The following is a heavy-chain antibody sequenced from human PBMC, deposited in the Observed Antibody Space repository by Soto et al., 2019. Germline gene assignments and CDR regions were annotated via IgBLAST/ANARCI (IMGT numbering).Heavy chain of an antibody. CDR3: ARSIHEYGDSGGYYGMDV. V-gene: IGHV1-18*01. J-gene: IGHJ6*02. CDR1: GYTFTSYG. D-gene: IGHD4-17*01. Sequence: GASVKVSCKASGYTFTSYGISWVRQAPGQGLEWMGWIIAYNGNTNYAQKFQGRVTMTTDTSTSTAYMDLSSLRSEDTAVYYCARSIHEYGDSGGYYGMDVWGQGTTVTVSS. CDR2: IIAYNGNT.